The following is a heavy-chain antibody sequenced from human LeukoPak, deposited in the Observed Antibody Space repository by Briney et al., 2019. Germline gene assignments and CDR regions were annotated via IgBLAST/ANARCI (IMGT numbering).Heavy chain of an antibody. CDR2: INWSSGSI. Sequence: GGSLRLSCAASGFTFDDYAMHWVRQAPGKGLEWVSGINWSSGSIGYADSVKGRFTISRDNAKNSLYLQMNSLRAEDSAAYYCARVYLESLTAGYFGHWGQGTLVTVSP. J-gene: IGHJ4*02. V-gene: IGHV3-9*01. CDR3: ARVYLESLTAGYFGH. CDR1: GFTFDDYA. D-gene: IGHD2-8*01.